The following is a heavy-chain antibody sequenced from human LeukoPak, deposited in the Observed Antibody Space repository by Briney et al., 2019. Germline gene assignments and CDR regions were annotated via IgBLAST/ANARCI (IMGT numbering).Heavy chain of an antibody. CDR2: ISSSSSYI. Sequence: RGSLRLSCAASGFTFSSYSMNWVRQAPGKGLEWVSSISSSSSYIYYADSVKGRFTISRDNAKNSLYLQMNSLRAEDTAVYYCASDIVVVPAAIGGVDYWGQGTLVTVSS. J-gene: IGHJ4*02. V-gene: IGHV3-21*01. CDR3: ASDIVVVPAAIGGVDY. CDR1: GFTFSSYS. D-gene: IGHD2-2*02.